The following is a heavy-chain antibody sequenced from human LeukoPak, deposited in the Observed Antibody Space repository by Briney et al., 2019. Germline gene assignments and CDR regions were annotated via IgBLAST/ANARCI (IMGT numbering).Heavy chain of an antibody. Sequence: PGGSLRLSCAASGFTFSSYAMSWVRQAPGKGLEWIGSIYIDGITHYNSSLQSRVTLSIDTSKNQFSLKLTSVTAADTAVFYCARLFTRAWEYRYGMDVWGQGTAVTGSS. CDR1: GFTFSSYA. CDR3: ARLFTRAWEYRYGMDV. J-gene: IGHJ6*02. V-gene: IGHV4-39*01. D-gene: IGHD1-26*01. CDR2: IYIDGIT.